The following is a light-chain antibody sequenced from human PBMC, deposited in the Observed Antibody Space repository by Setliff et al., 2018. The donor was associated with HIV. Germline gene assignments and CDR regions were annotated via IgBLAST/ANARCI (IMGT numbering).Light chain of an antibody. J-gene: IGLJ1*01. Sequence: QSALTQAASVSGSPGQSITIFCIGTRSDIGVYEYVSWYQQHPGEAPKLIIYEVTNRPSGVSNRFSGSKSGNTASLTISGLQAEDEADYYCSSYTYISTPVFGSGTKVTVL. CDR2: EVT. CDR3: SSYTYISTPV. CDR1: RSDIGVYEY. V-gene: IGLV2-14*01.